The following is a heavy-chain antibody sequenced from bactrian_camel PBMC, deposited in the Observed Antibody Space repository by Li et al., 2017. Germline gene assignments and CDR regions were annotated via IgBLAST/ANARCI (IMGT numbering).Heavy chain of an antibody. CDR1: GLPSHTLW. CDR3: ATQGGSWDSCLKAAYTY. J-gene: IGHJ4*01. CDR2: IDSDGTT. Sequence: HVQLVESGGESVQAGGSLRLTCVTSGLPSHTLWMGWLRQAPGNQCEGVASIDSDGTTHYVTSVKGRFTISKENAKNTLYLQMNSPKVEDTAMYYCATQGGSWDSCLKAAYTYWGQGTQVTVS. V-gene: IGHV3S53*01. D-gene: IGHD2*01.